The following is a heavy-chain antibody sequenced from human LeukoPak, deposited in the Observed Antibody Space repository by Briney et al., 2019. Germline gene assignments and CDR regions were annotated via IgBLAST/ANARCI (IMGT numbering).Heavy chain of an antibody. CDR1: GFTFGDYA. J-gene: IGHJ4*02. V-gene: IGHV3-49*04. CDR3: TSDSSGSI. CDR2: IRSKAYGGTT. D-gene: IGHD6-19*01. Sequence: GGSLRLSCTASGFTFGDYAMSWVRQAPGKGLEWVGFIRSKAYGGTTEYAASVKGRFTISRDDSKSIAYLQMNSLKTEDTAVYYYTSDSSGSIWGQGTLVTVSS.